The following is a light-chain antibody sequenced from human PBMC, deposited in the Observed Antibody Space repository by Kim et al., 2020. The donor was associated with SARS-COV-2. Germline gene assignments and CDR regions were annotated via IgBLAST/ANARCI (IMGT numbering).Light chain of an antibody. CDR2: RDK. CDR1: QLGNKY. Sequence: VSPGQTATITCSGSQLGNKYISWYQQRPGQSPTLLIFRDKKRPSGTPARFSGSNSGNTATLTISGTLPIDEADYYCQAWDASSYVTFGGGIKVTVL. CDR3: QAWDASSYVT. J-gene: IGLJ6*01. V-gene: IGLV3-1*01.